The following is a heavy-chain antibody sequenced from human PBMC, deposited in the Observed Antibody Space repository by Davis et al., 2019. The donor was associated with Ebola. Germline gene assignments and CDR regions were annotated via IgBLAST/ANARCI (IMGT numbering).Heavy chain of an antibody. J-gene: IGHJ3*02. CDR3: TRQGIVGAADAFDI. CDR1: GYIFTTYW. D-gene: IGHD1-26*01. Sequence: PAGSLRLSCKGSGYIFTTYWITWVRQMPGKGLEWMGIIYPGDSDTRYSPSFQGQVTISADKSISTAYLQWSSLKASDTAMYYCTRQGIVGAADAFDIWGQGTMVTVSS. V-gene: IGHV5-51*01. CDR2: IYPGDSDT.